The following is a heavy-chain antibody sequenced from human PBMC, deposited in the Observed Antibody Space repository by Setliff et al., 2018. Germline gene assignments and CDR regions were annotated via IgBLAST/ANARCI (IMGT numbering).Heavy chain of an antibody. D-gene: IGHD7-27*01. CDR3: ATLTGDRGVDY. Sequence: PSETLSLTCAVSGYSISSGYNWGWIRQPPGKGLEWIGSISYRGSTSYNSSLKSRVSISVDTSKNQFSLNLNAVTAADTAVYYCATLTGDRGVDYWGQGRLVTVSS. CDR1: GYSISSGYN. J-gene: IGHJ4*02. V-gene: IGHV4-38-2*01. CDR2: ISYRGST.